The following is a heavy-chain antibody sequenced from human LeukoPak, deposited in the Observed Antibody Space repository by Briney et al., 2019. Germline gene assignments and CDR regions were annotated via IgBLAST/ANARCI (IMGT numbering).Heavy chain of an antibody. Sequence: PGGSLRLSCAASGFTFSSYAISWVRQAPGKGLEWVSAISGSGGSTYYADSVKGRFTISRDNSKNTLYLQMNSLRAEDTAVYYCAKHLSSGWYGEIDYWGQGTLVTVSS. CDR3: AKHLSSGWYGEIDY. V-gene: IGHV3-23*01. CDR1: GFTFSSYA. CDR2: ISGSGGST. J-gene: IGHJ4*02. D-gene: IGHD6-19*01.